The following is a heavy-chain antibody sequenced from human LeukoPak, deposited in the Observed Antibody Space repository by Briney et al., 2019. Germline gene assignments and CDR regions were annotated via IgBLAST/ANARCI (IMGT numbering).Heavy chain of an antibody. D-gene: IGHD5-18*01. V-gene: IGHV3-7*01. CDR2: IKHDGSEK. CDR3: ARERAMAFDY. Sequence: PGGSLRLSCAVSGFSFNNYWMTWVRQAPGKGLEWVADIKHDGSEKYYVDSVKGRFTISRDNAKNTLYLQMNSLRAEDTAVYYCARERAMAFDYWGQGTLVTVSS. CDR1: GFSFNNYW. J-gene: IGHJ4*02.